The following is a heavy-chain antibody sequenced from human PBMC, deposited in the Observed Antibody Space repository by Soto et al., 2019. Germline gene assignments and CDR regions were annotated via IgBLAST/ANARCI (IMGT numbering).Heavy chain of an antibody. V-gene: IGHV4-30-4*01. Sequence: SETLSLTCAVSGVSVTNGDYYWTWMRQSPGKGLEWIGNIYYTETTNYDPSLNSRLSISIGTSRNQFSLQLTSVTAADTAIYYCARQRRGGYWFDPWGQGTLVTVS. CDR1: GVSVTNGDYY. CDR3: ARQRRGGYWFDP. CDR2: IYYTETT. J-gene: IGHJ5*02.